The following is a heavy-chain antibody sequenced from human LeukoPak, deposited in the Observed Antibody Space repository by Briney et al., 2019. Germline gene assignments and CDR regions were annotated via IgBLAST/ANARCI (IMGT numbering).Heavy chain of an antibody. D-gene: IGHD4-17*01. CDR2: LYYSRST. CDR3: ARGDSDYGDGGLDY. J-gene: IGHJ4*02. CDR1: GDSISSAGYY. Sequence: PSETLSLTCAVSGDSISSAGYYWSWVRQHPGTGLEWIGFLYYSRSTFYSPSLRSRLTISRDTSRNQFSLTLRSVTAADTAVYYCARGDSDYGDGGLDYWGQGTLVIVSS. V-gene: IGHV4-31*11.